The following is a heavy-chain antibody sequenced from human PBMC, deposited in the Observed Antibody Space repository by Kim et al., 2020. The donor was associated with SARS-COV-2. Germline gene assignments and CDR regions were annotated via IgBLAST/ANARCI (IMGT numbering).Heavy chain of an antibody. CDR2: T. CDR3: ARAIIGTNTFDS. Sequence: TSYADSVKGRFTISRDNARNTLYLQMDSLGADDTAVYYCARAIIGTNTFDSWGQGTLVTVSS. D-gene: IGHD1-7*01. J-gene: IGHJ4*02. V-gene: IGHV3-74*01.